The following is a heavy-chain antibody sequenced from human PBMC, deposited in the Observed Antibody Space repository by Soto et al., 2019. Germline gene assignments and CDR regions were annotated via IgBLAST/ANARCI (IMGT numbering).Heavy chain of an antibody. J-gene: IGHJ6*02. CDR3: AQGGSAAAGPTVYYYGMDV. CDR2: INPSGGST. D-gene: IGHD6-13*01. CDR1: GYTFTSHY. V-gene: IGHV1-46*01. Sequence: ASVKVSCKASGYTFTSHYMHWVRQAPGQGLEWMGIINPSGGSTSYAQKFQGRVTMTRDTSTSTVYMELSSLRSEDTAVYYCAQGGSAAAGPTVYYYGMDVWGQGTTVTVS.